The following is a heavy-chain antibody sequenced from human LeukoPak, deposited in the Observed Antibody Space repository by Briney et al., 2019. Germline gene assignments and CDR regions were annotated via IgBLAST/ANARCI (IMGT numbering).Heavy chain of an antibody. CDR1: GFTFSSYS. D-gene: IGHD6-19*01. V-gene: IGHV3-21*01. J-gene: IGHJ4*02. CDR3: ARGRPLLYSSGWSSDY. Sequence: NPGGSLRLSCAASGFTFSSYSMNWVRQAPGKGLEWVSSISSSSSYIYYADSVKGRFTISRDNAKNSLYLQANSLRAEDTAVYYCARGRPLLYSSGWSSDYWGQGALVTVSS. CDR2: ISSSSSYI.